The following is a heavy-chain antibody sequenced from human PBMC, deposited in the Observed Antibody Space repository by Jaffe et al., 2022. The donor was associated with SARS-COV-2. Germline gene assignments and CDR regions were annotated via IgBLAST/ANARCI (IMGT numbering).Heavy chain of an antibody. D-gene: IGHD3-22*01. J-gene: IGHJ5*02. CDR3: ARCPLGYYDSSGYSPDH. Sequence: QLQLQESGPGLVKPSETLSLTCTVSGGSISSSSYYWGWIRQPPGKGLEWIGSIYYSGSTYYNPSLKSRVTISVDTSKNQFSLKLSSVTAADTAVYYCARCPLGYYDSSGYSPDHWGQGTLVTVSS. CDR2: IYYSGST. CDR1: GGSISSSSYY. V-gene: IGHV4-39*01.